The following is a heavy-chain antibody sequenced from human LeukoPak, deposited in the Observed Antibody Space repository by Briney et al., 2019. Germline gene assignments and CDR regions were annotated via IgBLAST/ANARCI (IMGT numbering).Heavy chain of an antibody. CDR3: ARGRSGSYRYYYYYMDV. D-gene: IGHD3-10*01. J-gene: IGHJ6*03. CDR1: GGSFSGYY. V-gene: IGHV4-34*01. Sequence: PSETLSLTCAVYGGSFSGYYWSWIRQPPEKGLEWIGEINHSGSTNYNPSLKSRVTISVDTSKNQFSLKLSSVTAADTAVYYCARGRSGSYRYYYYYMDVWGKGTTVTISS. CDR2: INHSGST.